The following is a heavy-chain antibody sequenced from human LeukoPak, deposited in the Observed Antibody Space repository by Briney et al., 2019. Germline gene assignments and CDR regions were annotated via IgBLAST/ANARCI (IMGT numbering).Heavy chain of an antibody. CDR2: INHSGST. Sequence: KPSETLSLTCAVYGGSFSGYYWSWIRQPPGKGLEWIGEINHSGSTNYNPSLKSRVTISVDTSKNQFSLKLSSVTAADTAVYYCARGQLERWYYYDSSGPRASLDYWGQGTLVTVSS. V-gene: IGHV4-34*01. J-gene: IGHJ4*02. D-gene: IGHD3-22*01. CDR1: GGSFSGYY. CDR3: ARGQLERWYYYDSSGPRASLDY.